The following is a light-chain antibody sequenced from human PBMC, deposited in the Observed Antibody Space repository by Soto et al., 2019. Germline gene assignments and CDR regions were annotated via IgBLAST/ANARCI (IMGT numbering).Light chain of an antibody. CDR2: GNN. V-gene: IGLV1-40*01. Sequence: QSVLTQPPSVSGAPGQTVTIPCAGTSSNIGARFDVHWYQQFPGTAPRVLIYGNNIRPSGVPDRFSGSKSGTSASLTITGLQPEDEADYYCQSYDTSLSSYVFGIGTKLTVL. CDR1: SSNIGARFD. CDR3: QSYDTSLSSYV. J-gene: IGLJ1*01.